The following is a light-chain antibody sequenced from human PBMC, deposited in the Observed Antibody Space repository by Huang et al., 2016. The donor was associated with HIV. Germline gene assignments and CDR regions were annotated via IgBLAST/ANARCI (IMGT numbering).Light chain of an antibody. CDR2: GAS. CDR3: QQYNNWPRT. Sequence: EIVVTQSPATLSVSPGERATLSCRASQSVSSHLVWYQQKPGKAPGVLIYGASIRASGIPARFSGSGAGTEFTHTISSLQYEDYAVYYCQQYNNWPRTFGKGTKVEIK. V-gene: IGKV3-15*01. CDR1: QSVSSH. J-gene: IGKJ1*01.